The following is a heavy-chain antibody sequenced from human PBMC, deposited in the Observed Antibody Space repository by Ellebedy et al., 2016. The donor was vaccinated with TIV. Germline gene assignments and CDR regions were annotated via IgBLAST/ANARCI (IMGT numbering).Heavy chain of an antibody. D-gene: IGHD5-12*01. CDR1: GGTFSSYA. CDR3: ARDVVGYSGYDYGVSVAGKGAGMDV. J-gene: IGHJ6*02. V-gene: IGHV1-69*13. Sequence: AASVKVSCKASGGTFSSYAISWVRQAPGQGLEWMGGIIPIFGTANYAQKFQGRVTITADESTSTAYMELSSLRSEDTAVYYCARDVVGYSGYDYGVSVAGKGAGMDVWGQGTTVTVSS. CDR2: IIPIFGTA.